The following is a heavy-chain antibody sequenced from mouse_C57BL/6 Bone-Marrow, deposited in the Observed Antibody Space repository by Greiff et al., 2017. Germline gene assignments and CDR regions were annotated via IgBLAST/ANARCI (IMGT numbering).Heavy chain of an antibody. CDR1: GYTFTSYW. CDR2: IHPNSGST. D-gene: IGHD1-1*01. J-gene: IGHJ2*01. V-gene: IGHV1-64*01. Sequence: VKLQQPGAELVKPGASVKLSCKASGYTFTSYWMHWVKQRPGQGLEWIGMIHPNSGSTNYNEKFKSKATLTVDKSSSTAYMQLSSLTSADSAVYYCATTVVAVDYWGQGTTLTVSS. CDR3: ATTVVAVDY.